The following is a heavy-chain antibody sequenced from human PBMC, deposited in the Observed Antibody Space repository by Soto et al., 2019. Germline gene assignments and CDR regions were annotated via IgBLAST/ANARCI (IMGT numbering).Heavy chain of an antibody. CDR1: GYTLTGDW. J-gene: IGHJ6*02. Sequence: VESLKISCKGSGYTLTGDWIGWVRQMPGKGLEWMGIINPGDSDTRYSPSFQGQVTISVDKSIGTAYLRWSSLKASDTAVYYCAKDLSYGDYLFGNYYYGMDVWGQGTTVTVSS. CDR3: AKDLSYGDYLFGNYYYGMDV. V-gene: IGHV5-51*01. D-gene: IGHD4-17*01. CDR2: INPGDSDT.